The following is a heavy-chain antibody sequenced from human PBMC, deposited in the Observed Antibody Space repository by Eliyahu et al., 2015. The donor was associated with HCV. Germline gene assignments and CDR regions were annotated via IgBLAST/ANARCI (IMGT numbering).Heavy chain of an antibody. Sequence: QVQLQESGPGLVKPSETLSLTCTVSGDSISSSYWSWIRQPPGKGLEWIGYIYYSGSTNYNPSLNSRVTISVDTSRNQFSLKLSAVNAADTAVYYCARCGGTPILGVPHFFDHWGQGILVTVSS. CDR1: GDSISSSY. CDR3: ARCGGTPILGVPHFFDH. J-gene: IGHJ4*02. D-gene: IGHD3-10*01. CDR2: IYYSGST. V-gene: IGHV4-59*01.